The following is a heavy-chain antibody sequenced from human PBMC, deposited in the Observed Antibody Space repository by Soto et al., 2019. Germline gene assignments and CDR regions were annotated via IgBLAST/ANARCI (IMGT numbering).Heavy chain of an antibody. CDR1: GGSISSYY. D-gene: IGHD6-13*01. CDR2: IYYSGST. CDR3: ARDRASSSSWYWFDP. V-gene: IGHV4-59*01. J-gene: IGHJ5*02. Sequence: PSETLSLTCTVSGGSISSYYWNWIRQPPGKGLEWIGYIYYSGSTNYNPSHKSRVTISVDTSKNQFSLKLSSVTAADTAVYYCARDRASSSSWYWFDPWGQGTLVTVSS.